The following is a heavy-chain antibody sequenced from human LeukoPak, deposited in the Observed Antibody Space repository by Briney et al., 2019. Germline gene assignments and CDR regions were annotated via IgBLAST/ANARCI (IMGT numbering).Heavy chain of an antibody. CDR2: ISGSGGST. V-gene: IGHV3-23*01. CDR1: GFTFSKSA. J-gene: IGHJ4*02. CDR3: AKESAPYSSSWSDY. Sequence: GESLRLSCAASGFTFSKSAMSWVRQAPGKGLEWVSAISGSGGSTYYADSVKGRFTISRDNSKNTLYLQMNSLRAEDTAVYYCAKESAPYSSSWSDYWGQGTLVTVSS. D-gene: IGHD6-13*01.